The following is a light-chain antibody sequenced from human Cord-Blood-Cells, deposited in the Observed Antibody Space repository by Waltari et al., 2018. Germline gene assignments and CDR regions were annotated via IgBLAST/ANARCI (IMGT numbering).Light chain of an antibody. V-gene: IGLV1-44*01. CDR1: SSNTGSNT. Sequence: QSVLTQPPSASGTPGQRVTISCSGRSSNTGSNTVNWYQQLPGTAPKLLIYRNNQLPSGVPDRFSGSKSGTSASLAISGLQAEDEADYYCAAWDDSLNGYVFGTGTKVTVL. CDR2: RNN. CDR3: AAWDDSLNGYV. J-gene: IGLJ1*01.